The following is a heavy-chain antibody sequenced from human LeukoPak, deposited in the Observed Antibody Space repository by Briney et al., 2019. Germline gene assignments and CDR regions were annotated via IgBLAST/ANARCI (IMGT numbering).Heavy chain of an antibody. J-gene: IGHJ4*02. D-gene: IGHD5-18*01. CDR1: GFTFSSYG. CDR3: AKADTAMAPPDY. CDR2: ISYDGSNK. Sequence: PGGSLRLSCAASGFTFSSYGTHWVRQAPGKGLEWVAVISYDGSNKYYADSVKGRFTISRDNSKNTLYLQMNGLRAEDTAVYYCAKADTAMAPPDYWGQGTLVTVSS. V-gene: IGHV3-30*18.